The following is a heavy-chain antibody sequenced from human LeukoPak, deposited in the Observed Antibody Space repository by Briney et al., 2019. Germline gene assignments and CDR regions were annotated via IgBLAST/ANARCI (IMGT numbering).Heavy chain of an antibody. D-gene: IGHD2-21*02. CDR1: RFIFSYYW. J-gene: IGHJ4*02. CDR2: ISSSSRYI. Sequence: GGSLRLSCAASRFIFSYYWMSWVRQAPGKGLEWVSSISSSSRYIYYADSVKGRFTISRDSAKNSLYLQMNSLRAEDTAMYYCARSAYCGDDCSFYFDNWGQGTLVTVSS. CDR3: ARSAYCGDDCSFYFDN. V-gene: IGHV3-21*01.